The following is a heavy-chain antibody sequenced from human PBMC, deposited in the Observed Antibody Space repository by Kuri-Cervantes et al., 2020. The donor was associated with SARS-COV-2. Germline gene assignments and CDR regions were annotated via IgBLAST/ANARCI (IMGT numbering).Heavy chain of an antibody. CDR2: IYYSGTT. V-gene: IGHV4-59*08. D-gene: IGHD3-3*01. J-gene: IGHJ4*02. Sequence: SETLSLTCTVSGGSISSYYWNWIRQPPGKGLEWIGYIYYSGTTNYNPSLKSRVTISVDTSKNQFSLKLSSVTAADTAVYYCASVARLEFWGQGTLVTVSS. CDR3: ASVARLEF. CDR1: GGSISSYY.